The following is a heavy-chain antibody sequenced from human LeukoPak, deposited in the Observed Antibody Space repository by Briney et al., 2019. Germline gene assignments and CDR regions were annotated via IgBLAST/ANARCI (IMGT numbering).Heavy chain of an antibody. V-gene: IGHV4-59*11. D-gene: IGHD6-6*01. CDR3: ARVPSIAARSYFDY. J-gene: IGHJ4*02. CDR2: IYYSGST. Sequence: SETLSLTRTVSGGSISSHYWSWIRQPPGKGLEWIGYIYYSGSTNYNPSLKSRVTISVDTSKNQFSLKLSSVTAADTAVYYCARVPSIAARSYFDYWGQGTLVTVSS. CDR1: GGSISSHY.